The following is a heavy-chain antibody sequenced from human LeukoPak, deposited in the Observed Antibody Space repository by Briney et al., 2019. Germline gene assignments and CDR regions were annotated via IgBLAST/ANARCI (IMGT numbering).Heavy chain of an antibody. V-gene: IGHV1-2*02. J-gene: IGHJ4*02. CDR1: GYTFTGYY. D-gene: IGHD3-9*01. CDR3: ARGLPRYFGWLLDEGEY. Sequence: ASVKVSCKASGYTFTGYYMHWVRQAPGQGLEWMGWINPNSGGTNYAQKFQGRVTMTRDTSISTAYMELSRLRSDDTAVYYCARGLPRYFGWLLDEGEYWGQGTLVTVSS. CDR2: INPNSGGT.